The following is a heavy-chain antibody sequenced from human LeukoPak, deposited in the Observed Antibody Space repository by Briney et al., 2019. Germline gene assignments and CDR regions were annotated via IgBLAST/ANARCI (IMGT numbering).Heavy chain of an antibody. V-gene: IGHV1-69*05. CDR1: GGTFSGYA. D-gene: IGHD5-12*01. CDR2: IIPIFGTA. J-gene: IGHJ4*02. Sequence: SVKVSCKASGGTFSGYAISWVRQAPGQGLEWMGGIIPIFGTANYAQKFQGRVTITTDESTSTAYMELSSLRSEDTAVYYCARGSGYEISSFDYWGQGTLVTVSS. CDR3: ARGSGYEISSFDY.